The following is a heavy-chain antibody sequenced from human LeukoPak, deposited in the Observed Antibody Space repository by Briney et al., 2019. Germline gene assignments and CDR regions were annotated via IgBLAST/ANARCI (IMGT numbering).Heavy chain of an antibody. Sequence: EGALRLSCAASGFTFSSDWMHWVRQAPGGGLVWVSRINSDGSSTSYADSVKGRFTISRDNAKNTLYLQMNSLRAEDTAVYYCAGDVAGYSYGYDGMDVWGQGTTVTVSS. CDR2: INSDGSST. CDR1: GFTFSSDW. CDR3: AGDVAGYSYGYDGMDV. D-gene: IGHD5-18*01. J-gene: IGHJ6*02. V-gene: IGHV3-74*01.